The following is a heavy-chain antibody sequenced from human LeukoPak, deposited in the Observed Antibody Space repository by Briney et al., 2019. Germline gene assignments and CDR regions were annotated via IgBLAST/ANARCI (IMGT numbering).Heavy chain of an antibody. CDR1: GYTFTGYY. V-gene: IGHV7-4-1*02. CDR2: INTNTGNP. Sequence: GASVKVSCKASGYTFTGYYMHWVRQAPGQGLEWMGWINTNTGNPTYAQGFTGRFVFSLDTSVSTAYLQISSLKAEDTAVYYCARESRIKITMVRGVIGYWGQGTLVTVSS. CDR3: ARESRIKITMVRGVIGY. J-gene: IGHJ4*02. D-gene: IGHD3-10*01.